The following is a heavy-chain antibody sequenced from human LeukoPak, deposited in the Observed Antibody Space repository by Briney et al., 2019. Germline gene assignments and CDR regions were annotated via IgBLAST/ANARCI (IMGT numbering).Heavy chain of an antibody. D-gene: IGHD3-22*01. V-gene: IGHV4-39*01. J-gene: IGHJ3*02. CDR3: ARRYYYDSSGSSAFDI. CDR1: SGAISSSVYH. Sequence: SGSLSLTCTGTSGAISSSVYHGGWIRQPQGKGLEWIGSIYYSGSTYYNPSLKSRVTISVDTSKNQFSLKLSSVTAADTAVYYCARRYYYDSSGSSAFDIWGQGTMVTVSS. CDR2: IYYSGST.